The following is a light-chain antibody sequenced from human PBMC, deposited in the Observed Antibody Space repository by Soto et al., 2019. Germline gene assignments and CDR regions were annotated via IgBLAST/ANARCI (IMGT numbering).Light chain of an antibody. CDR3: QQYNDWPLT. J-gene: IGKJ5*01. V-gene: IGKV3-15*01. CDR1: QSVSSN. Sequence: ILMTHSPFTLSVSPGERATLSCRASQSVSSNLAWYQQKPGQAPSLLIYGAFTRATGIPARFSGTGSGTEFTLTISSLQSEDLALYYCQQYNDWPLTFGQGTRLEIK. CDR2: GAF.